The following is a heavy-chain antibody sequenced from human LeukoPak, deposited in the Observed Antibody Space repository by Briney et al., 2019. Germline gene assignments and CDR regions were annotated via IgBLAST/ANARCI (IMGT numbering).Heavy chain of an antibody. V-gene: IGHV3-48*03. D-gene: IGHD2-15*01. Sequence: GGSLRLSCAASGFTFSSYEMNGVRPAPGKGVEWVSYISSSGSTIYYAGSVKGGFTISRDNARNTPYLQMNSLRAEDTAVYYCARVMSDDIAGYFDYWGQGTLVTVSS. CDR3: ARVMSDDIAGYFDY. CDR2: ISSSGSTI. J-gene: IGHJ4*02. CDR1: GFTFSSYE.